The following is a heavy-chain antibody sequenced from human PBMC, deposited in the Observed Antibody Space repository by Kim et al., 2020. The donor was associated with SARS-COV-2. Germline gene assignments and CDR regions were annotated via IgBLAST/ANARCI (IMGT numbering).Heavy chain of an antibody. J-gene: IGHJ4*02. Sequence: SETLSPTCTVSGGSINSSSYFWTWIRQPPGRGREGIECHYYTGNTYSNPSLRVRVTFSVDTTKNQFSLKLSSVTAADTALYYCARLTGSWCGFDYWFQG. CDR2: HYYTGNT. V-gene: IGHV4-39*01. CDR1: GGSINSSSYF. CDR3: ARLTGSWCGFDY. D-gene: IGHD6-13*01.